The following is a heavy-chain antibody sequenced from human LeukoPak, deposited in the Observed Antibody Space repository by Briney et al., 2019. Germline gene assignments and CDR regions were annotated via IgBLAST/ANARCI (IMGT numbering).Heavy chain of an antibody. Sequence: PGGSLRLSCAASGFTFSTYWMHWVRQAPGKGLVWVSHINPAGSTAFYADSVKGRFTISRDNAKNTVYLQMSSLGAEDTAMYFCAPDTAMASGYFDYWGQGTLVTVSS. CDR1: GFTFSTYW. J-gene: IGHJ4*02. CDR3: APDTAMASGYFDY. V-gene: IGHV3-74*01. CDR2: INPAGSTA. D-gene: IGHD5-18*01.